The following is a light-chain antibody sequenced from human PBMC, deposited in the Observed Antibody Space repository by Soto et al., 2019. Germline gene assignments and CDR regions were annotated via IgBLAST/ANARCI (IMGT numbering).Light chain of an antibody. CDR3: SSYTTSSTDV. CDR2: DVI. CDR1: SSDVGSSNG. V-gene: IGLV2-18*02. J-gene: IGLJ1*01. Sequence: QSVLTQPPSVSGSPGQSVTISCTGTSSDVGSSNGVSWYQQPPGTAPKLMIYDVINRPSGVPDRFSGSKSGNTASLTISGLQAEDEADYYCSSYTTSSTDVFGTGNKVTVL.